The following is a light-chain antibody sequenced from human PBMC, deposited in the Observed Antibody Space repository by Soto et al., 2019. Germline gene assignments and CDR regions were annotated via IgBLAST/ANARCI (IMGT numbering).Light chain of an antibody. CDR2: TAS. Sequence: DIQMTQSPSSLSASVGDRVTITCRASQTITSDLNWYQQKPGKAPKLLIYTASSLESGVPSRFSGSGSGTDFTLTITSLQPEDFATYFCQQSYSRPRTFGQGTKVDIK. CDR1: QTITSD. CDR3: QQSYSRPRT. V-gene: IGKV1-39*01. J-gene: IGKJ1*01.